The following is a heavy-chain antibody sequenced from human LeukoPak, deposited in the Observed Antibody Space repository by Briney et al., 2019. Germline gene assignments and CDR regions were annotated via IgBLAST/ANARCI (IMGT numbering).Heavy chain of an antibody. CDR2: ISFSNSTL. Sequence: GSLRLSCAASGFNLSYYSINWVRQAPGKGLEWGSYISFSNSTLYYADSVRGRFTISRDNAENSLSLQMNSRRAEDTAVYYCAGGGATSFDYWGQGILVTVSS. D-gene: IGHD5-12*01. CDR3: AGGGATSFDY. J-gene: IGHJ4*02. CDR1: GFNLSYYS. V-gene: IGHV3-48*04.